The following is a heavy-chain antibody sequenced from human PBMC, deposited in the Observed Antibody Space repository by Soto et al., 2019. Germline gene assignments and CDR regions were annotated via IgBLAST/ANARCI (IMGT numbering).Heavy chain of an antibody. CDR1: GFTVSSNY. J-gene: IGHJ6*02. CDR2: MYSGGST. CDR3: ARGRGLYGMDV. D-gene: IGHD3-10*01. V-gene: IGHV3-53*01. Sequence: EVHLVESGGGLMQPGGSLRLSCAASGFTVSSNYMTWVRQAPGKGLEWGSVMYSGGSTYYADSVKGGSTISRDNSKNTLHLEMISLRVEDTAVYYCARGRGLYGMDVWGQGTTVTVSS.